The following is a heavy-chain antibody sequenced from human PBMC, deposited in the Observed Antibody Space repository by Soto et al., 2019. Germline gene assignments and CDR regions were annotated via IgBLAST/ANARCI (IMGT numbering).Heavy chain of an antibody. D-gene: IGHD6-19*01. V-gene: IGHV4-30-2*01. CDR3: GRIHWAQSSLDY. J-gene: IGHJ4*02. Sequence: QLQLQESGSRLVKPSETLSLTCAVSGGSIDSGAFSLSWIRQPPGKGLEWIGYATHSGTAYSIPCLKGRLTPSVDSSQTQFALKLTFVTAADSAFYYCGRIHWAQSSLDYWGRGILGSFSS. CDR1: GGSIDSGAFS. CDR2: ATHSGTA.